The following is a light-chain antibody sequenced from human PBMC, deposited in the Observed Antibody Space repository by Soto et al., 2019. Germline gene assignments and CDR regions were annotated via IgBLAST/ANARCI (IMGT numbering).Light chain of an antibody. J-gene: IGKJ4*01. CDR2: WAS. V-gene: IGKV4-1*01. Sequence: DIVMTQSPDSLAVSLGERATINCKSSQSVLYSSNNKNYLAWYQQKPGQPPKLLIYWASTRESGVPDRFSGSGSGTDFTLTISSLPAEDVAVYYCQQYYSTPLTFGGGTKVDI. CDR1: QSVLYSSNNKNY. CDR3: QQYYSTPLT.